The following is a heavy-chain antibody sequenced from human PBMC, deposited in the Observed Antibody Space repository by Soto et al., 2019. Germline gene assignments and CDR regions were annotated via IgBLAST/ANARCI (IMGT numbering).Heavy chain of an antibody. J-gene: IGHJ6*02. CDR2: IYYSGST. V-gene: IGHV4-39*01. CDR3: SARLGLYYYGMDV. D-gene: IGHD6-6*01. Sequence: PSETLSLTCTVSGGSISSSSYYWGWIRQPPGKGLEWIGSIYYSGSTYYNPSLKSRVPISVDTSKNQFSLKLSSVTAADTAVYYCSARLGLYYYGMDVWGQGTTVTVSS. CDR1: GGSISSSSYY.